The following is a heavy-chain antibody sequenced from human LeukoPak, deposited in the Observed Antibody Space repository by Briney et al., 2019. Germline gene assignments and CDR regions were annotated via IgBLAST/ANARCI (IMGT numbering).Heavy chain of an antibody. V-gene: IGHV4-59*01. Sequence: SETLSLTCTVSGGSISSYYWSWIRQPPGKGLEWTGYIYYSGGTNYNPSLKSRVTISVDTSKNQFSLKLSSVTAAGTAVYYCARGPNRYYFDYWGQGTLVTVSS. CDR2: IYYSGGT. J-gene: IGHJ4*02. CDR1: GGSISSYY. D-gene: IGHD2/OR15-2a*01. CDR3: ARGPNRYYFDY.